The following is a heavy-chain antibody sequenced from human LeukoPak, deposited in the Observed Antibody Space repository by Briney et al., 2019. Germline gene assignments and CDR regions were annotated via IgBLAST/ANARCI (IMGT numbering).Heavy chain of an antibody. Sequence: ASVKVSFKASGYTFTTYSMHWVRQAPGRGLEWMGIIDPAGGGTTYAQKFQGRVTMTGDTSTTTVYMELSSLRSEDTAVYYCARAPDGTTVTATPLDVWGQGTTVTVSS. CDR3: ARAPDGTTVTATPLDV. V-gene: IGHV1-46*01. J-gene: IGHJ6*02. CDR2: IDPAGGGT. D-gene: IGHD4-17*01. CDR1: GYTFTTYS.